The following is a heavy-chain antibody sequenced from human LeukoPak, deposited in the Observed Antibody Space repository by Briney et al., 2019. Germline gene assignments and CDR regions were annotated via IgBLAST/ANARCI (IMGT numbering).Heavy chain of an antibody. V-gene: IGHV1-2*02. CDR1: GYTFTGYY. Sequence: ASVKVSCKSSGYTFTGYYMHWVRQAPGQGLEWMGWINPNSGGTNYAQKFQGRVTMTRDTSISTAYMELSRLRSDDTAVYYCARDSRDGYNYVDYWGQGTLVTVSS. D-gene: IGHD5-24*01. J-gene: IGHJ4*02. CDR3: ARDSRDGYNYVDY. CDR2: INPNSGGT.